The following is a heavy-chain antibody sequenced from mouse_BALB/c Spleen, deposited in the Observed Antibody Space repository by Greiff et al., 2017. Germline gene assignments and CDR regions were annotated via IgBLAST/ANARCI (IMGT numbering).Heavy chain of an antibody. D-gene: IGHD1-1*01. CDR1: GYTFTSYV. CDR2: INPYNDGT. Sequence: VQLQQSGPELVKPGASVKMSCKASGYTFTSYVMHWVKQKPGQGLEWIGYINPYNDGTKYNEKFKGKATLTSDKSSSTAYMELSSLTSEDSAVYYCARGHNYYGSSFAYWGQGTLVTVSA. V-gene: IGHV1-14*01. J-gene: IGHJ3*01. CDR3: ARGHNYYGSSFAY.